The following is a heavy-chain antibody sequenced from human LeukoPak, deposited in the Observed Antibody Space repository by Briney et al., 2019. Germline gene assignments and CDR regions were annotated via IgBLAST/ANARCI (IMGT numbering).Heavy chain of an antibody. V-gene: IGHV3-30*18. CDR1: GFTFSSYG. Sequence: PGRSLRLSCAASGFTFSSYGMHWVRQAPGKGLEWVAVISYDGSNKYYADSVKGRFTISRDNSKNTLYLQKNSLRAEDTAVYYCAKDQDYCSGGSCYSLSTWGQGTLVTVSS. J-gene: IGHJ5*02. CDR3: AKDQDYCSGGSCYSLST. D-gene: IGHD2-15*01. CDR2: ISYDGSNK.